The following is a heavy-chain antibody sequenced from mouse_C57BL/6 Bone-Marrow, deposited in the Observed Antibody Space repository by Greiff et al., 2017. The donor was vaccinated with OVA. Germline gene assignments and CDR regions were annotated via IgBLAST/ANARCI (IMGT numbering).Heavy chain of an antibody. D-gene: IGHD2-14*01. CDR3: AREKVLLDD. CDR2: ISDGGSYT. V-gene: IGHV5-4*01. CDR1: GFTFSSYA. Sequence: EVQLVESGGGLVKPGGSLKLSCAASGFTFSSYAMSWVRQTPEKRLEWVATISDGGSYTYYPDNVKGRFTISRDNAKNNLYLQMSHLKSEDTAMYYCAREKVLLDDWGQGTTLTVSS. J-gene: IGHJ2*01.